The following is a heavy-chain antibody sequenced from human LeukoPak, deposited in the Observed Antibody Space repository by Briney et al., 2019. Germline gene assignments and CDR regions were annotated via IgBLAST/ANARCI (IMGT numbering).Heavy chain of an antibody. J-gene: IGHJ5*02. CDR2: IYYSGST. CDR3: ARRGGPYCSGGSCYFWFGP. V-gene: IGHV4-39*01. D-gene: IGHD2-15*01. Sequence: PSETLSLTCTVSGGSISSSSYYWGWIRQPPGKGLEWIGSIYYSGSTYYNPSLKSRVTISVDASKNQFSLKLSSVTAADTAVYYCARRGGPYCSGGSCYFWFGPWGQGTLVTVSS. CDR1: GGSISSSSYY.